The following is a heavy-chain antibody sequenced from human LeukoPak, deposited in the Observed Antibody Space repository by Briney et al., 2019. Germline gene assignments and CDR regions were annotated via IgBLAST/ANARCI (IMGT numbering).Heavy chain of an antibody. Sequence: AGTLSLSCAASGFTFSSYDMSWVRQAPGKGLEWVSAISGSGGSTYYEDCVKGRFTIPRDNSKNTLYLQMNSLRAEDTAVYYCAKGPYYDFWTSLFDYWGQGTLVTVSS. V-gene: IGHV3-23*01. J-gene: IGHJ4*02. CDR1: GFTFSSYD. CDR2: ISGSGGST. D-gene: IGHD3-3*01. CDR3: AKGPYYDFWTSLFDY.